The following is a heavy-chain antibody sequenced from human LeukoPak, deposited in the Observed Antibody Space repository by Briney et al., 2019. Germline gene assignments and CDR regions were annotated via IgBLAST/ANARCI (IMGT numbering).Heavy chain of an antibody. CDR2: INHSGST. J-gene: IGHJ4*02. Sequence: SETLSLTCAVYGGSFSGYYWSWIRQPPGKGLGWIGEINHSGSTNYNPSLKSRVTISVDTSKNQFSLKLSSVIAADTAVYYCARGRSGGYGLDYWGQGTLVTVSS. V-gene: IGHV4-34*01. D-gene: IGHD5-12*01. CDR3: ARGRSGGYGLDY. CDR1: GGSFSGYY.